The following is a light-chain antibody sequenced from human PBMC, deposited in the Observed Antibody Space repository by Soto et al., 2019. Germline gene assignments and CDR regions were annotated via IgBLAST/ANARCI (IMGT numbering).Light chain of an antibody. CDR2: GAS. J-gene: IGKJ4*02. Sequence: EVVMTQSPATVSVSPGEGVTLSCRASQTISNDLAWYQQKPGQAPRLLIYGASTRATDVPARFSGGGSGTEFTLTISSLQSEDFAFYYCQQNDKWPPVTFGGGTKV. V-gene: IGKV3-15*01. CDR3: QQNDKWPPVT. CDR1: QTISND.